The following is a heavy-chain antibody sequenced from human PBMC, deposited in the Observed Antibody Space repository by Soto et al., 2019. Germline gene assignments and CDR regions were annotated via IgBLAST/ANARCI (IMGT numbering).Heavy chain of an antibody. J-gene: IGHJ4*02. V-gene: IGHV3-48*02. CDR2: IHSIRSII. CDR3: ARDARNADYEY. D-gene: IGHD3-16*01. Sequence: EVQLVESGGGLVQPGGSLILSCAGSGFTFSSHAMNWVRQAPGKGLEWVAYIHSIRSIIYYADSVKGRFTISRDNAKNSLYLQMDRLRDEDTAVYYCARDARNADYEYWGQGTLVTVSS. CDR1: GFTFSSHA.